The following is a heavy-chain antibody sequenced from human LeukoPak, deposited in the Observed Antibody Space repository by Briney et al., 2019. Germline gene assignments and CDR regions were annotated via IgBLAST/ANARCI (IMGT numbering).Heavy chain of an antibody. Sequence: ASVKVSCKASGYTFTSYYMHWVRQAPGQGLEWMGIINPSGGSTSYAQKFQGRVTMTRDTSTSTVYMELSSLRSEDTAVYYCARDKGEGGSHLAFDIWGQGTMVTVSS. CDR2: INPSGGST. V-gene: IGHV1-46*01. J-gene: IGHJ3*02. D-gene: IGHD1-26*01. CDR3: ARDKGEGGSHLAFDI. CDR1: GYTFTSYY.